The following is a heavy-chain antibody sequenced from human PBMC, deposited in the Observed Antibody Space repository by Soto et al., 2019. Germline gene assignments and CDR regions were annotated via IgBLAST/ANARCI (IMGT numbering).Heavy chain of an antibody. Sequence: PAGSLILYCAASGFTFSSYCMNWVRPAPGRGLEWVSSISSSSSYICYADSVKGRFTISRDNAKNSLYLQMNSLRAEDTAVYYCARDKGRISMVRGGFDPWGQGTLVTVSS. D-gene: IGHD3-10*01. J-gene: IGHJ5*02. CDR3: ARDKGRISMVRGGFDP. CDR2: ISSSSSYI. CDR1: GFTFSSYC. V-gene: IGHV3-21*01.